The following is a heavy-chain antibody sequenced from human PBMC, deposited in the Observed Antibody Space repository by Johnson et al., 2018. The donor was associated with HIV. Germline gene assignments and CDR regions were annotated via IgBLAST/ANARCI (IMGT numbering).Heavy chain of an antibody. V-gene: IGHV3-30*03. D-gene: IGHD3-22*01. CDR2: ISYVGTNE. CDR1: GFTVSSNY. Sequence: VESGGGVVQPGGSLRLSCAVSGFTVSSNYMSWVRQAPGKGLEWVSVISYVGTNEYYADSVKGRFHISRDNSKNTLYLHMNSLTAEDTAVYYCATFYYDNRDYYELASFLTDASDIWGQGTMVTVSS. CDR3: ATFYYDNRDYYELASFLTDASDI. J-gene: IGHJ3*02.